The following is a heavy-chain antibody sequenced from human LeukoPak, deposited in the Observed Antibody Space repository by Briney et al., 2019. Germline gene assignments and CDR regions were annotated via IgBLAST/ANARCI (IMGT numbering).Heavy chain of an antibody. Sequence: GGSLRLSCSASGFTFSSYAMHWVRQAPGKGLEYVSAISSNGGSTYYADSVKGRFTISRDNSKNTLYLQMSSLRAEDTAVYYCAKAANYYDCSGFRPYNWFDPWGQGTLVTVSS. D-gene: IGHD3-22*01. V-gene: IGHV3-64D*06. CDR1: GFTFSSYA. CDR3: AKAANYYDCSGFRPYNWFDP. CDR2: ISSNGGST. J-gene: IGHJ5*02.